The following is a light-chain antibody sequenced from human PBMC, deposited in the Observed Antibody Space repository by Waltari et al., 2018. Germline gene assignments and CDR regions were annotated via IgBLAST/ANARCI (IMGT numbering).Light chain of an antibody. J-gene: IGKJ1*01. V-gene: IGKV3-20*01. Sequence: EIVLTQSPGTLSLSPGERATLSCRASQKITSSYIAWYQHKAGQAPRLLIYTASYRATGIPDRLSGSGSGTDFILTISRLEPEDFAVYYCQYYGSAPRTFGQGTKVEIK. CDR1: QKITSSY. CDR2: TAS. CDR3: QYYGSAPRT.